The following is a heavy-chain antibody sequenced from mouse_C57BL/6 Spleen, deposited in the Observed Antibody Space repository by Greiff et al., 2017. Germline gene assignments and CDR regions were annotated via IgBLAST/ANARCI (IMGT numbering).Heavy chain of an antibody. CDR2: IYPGDGDT. CDR3: ARGDYGSSYRFDY. J-gene: IGHJ2*01. CDR1: GYAFSSYW. Sequence: VQLQQSGAELVKPGASVKISCKASGYAFSSYWMNWVKQRPGKGLEWIGQIYPGDGDTNYNGKFKGKATLTADKSSSTAYMQLSSLTSEDSAVYFWARGDYGSSYRFDYWGQGTTLTVSS. V-gene: IGHV1-80*01. D-gene: IGHD1-1*01.